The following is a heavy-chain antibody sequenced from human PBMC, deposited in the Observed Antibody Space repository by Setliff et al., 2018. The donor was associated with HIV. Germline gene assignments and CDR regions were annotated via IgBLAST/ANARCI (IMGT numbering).Heavy chain of an antibody. Sequence: SETLSLTCSVSGGSVSSVNYYWSWIRQPPGRGLEWIGYIHYTGSTTYNPSLQSRVTISVDTSEDQFSLKVTSVTAADTAVYYCARHDCGGDCSINWFDPWGQGTLVTVSS. CDR3: ARHDCGGDCSINWFDP. J-gene: IGHJ5*02. V-gene: IGHV4-61*01. CDR1: GGSVSSVNYY. D-gene: IGHD2-21*02. CDR2: IHYTGST.